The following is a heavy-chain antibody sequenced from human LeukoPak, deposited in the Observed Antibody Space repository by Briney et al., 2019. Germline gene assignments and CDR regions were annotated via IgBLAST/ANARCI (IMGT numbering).Heavy chain of an antibody. CDR1: GYTFTSYG. CDR3: ARDKTECSGGSCYAWFDP. V-gene: IGHV1-18*01. D-gene: IGHD2-15*01. Sequence: ASVKVSCKASGYTFTSYGISWVRQAPGQGLEWMGWISAYNGNTNYAQKLQGGVTMTTDTSTSTAYMELRSLRSDDTAVYYCARDKTECSGGSCYAWFDPWGQGTLVTVSS. J-gene: IGHJ5*02. CDR2: ISAYNGNT.